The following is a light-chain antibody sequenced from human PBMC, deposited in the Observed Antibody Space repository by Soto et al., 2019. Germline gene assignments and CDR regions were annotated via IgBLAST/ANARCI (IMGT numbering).Light chain of an antibody. CDR2: DAS. CDR1: QSVSSY. Sequence: ETVLTQSPATLSLSPGERATLSCRASQSVSSYLAWYQQKPGQAPRLLIYDASNRATGIPARFSGSGSGTDFTLTISSLEPEDLAVYYCQQRSNWPRTFGQGTKVDIK. J-gene: IGKJ1*01. V-gene: IGKV3-11*01. CDR3: QQRSNWPRT.